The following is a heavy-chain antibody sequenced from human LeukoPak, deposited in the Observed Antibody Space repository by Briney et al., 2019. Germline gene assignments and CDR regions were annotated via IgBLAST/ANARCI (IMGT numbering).Heavy chain of an antibody. V-gene: IGHV3-15*01. J-gene: IGHJ4*02. CDR3: TTDPGTGVRGY. CDR2: IKSKGNGGTI. D-gene: IGHD3-10*01. CDR1: GFTFDDYG. Sequence: PGGSLRLSCAASGFTFDDYGMSWVRQAPGKGLEWVGHIKSKGNGGTIDYAAPVKGRFTISGDDSKNTVYLQMNSLEIEDTAVYFCTTDPGTGVRGYWGQGTLVTVSS.